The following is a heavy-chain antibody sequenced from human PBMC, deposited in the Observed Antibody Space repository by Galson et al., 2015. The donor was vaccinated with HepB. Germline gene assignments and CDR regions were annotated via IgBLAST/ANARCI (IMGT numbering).Heavy chain of an antibody. CDR2: ITTDGST. CDR3: ATGRGFLLRY. V-gene: IGHV3-53*01. D-gene: IGHD3-22*01. Sequence: SLRLSCAASGFTVSSDYVHWVRQAPRKGLGWVSVITTDGSTYYADSVKGRFTISRDSSKNTVSLQMNSLRADDTAVYYCATGRGFLLRYWGQGTLATVSS. CDR1: GFTVSSDY. J-gene: IGHJ4*02.